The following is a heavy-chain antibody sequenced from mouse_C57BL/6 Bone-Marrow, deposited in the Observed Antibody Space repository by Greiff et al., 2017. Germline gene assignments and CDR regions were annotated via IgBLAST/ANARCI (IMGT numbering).Heavy chain of an antibody. CDR1: GYTFTSYW. J-gene: IGHJ2*01. Sequence: QVQLKQSGAELVMPGASVKLSCKASGYTFTSYWMHWVKQRPGQGLEWIGEIDPSDSYTNYNQKFKGKSTLTVDKSSSTAYMQLSSLTSEDSAVYYCAREPIYYDYDGYYFDYWGQGTTLTVSS. CDR2: IDPSDSYT. CDR3: AREPIYYDYDGYYFDY. D-gene: IGHD2-4*01. V-gene: IGHV1-69*01.